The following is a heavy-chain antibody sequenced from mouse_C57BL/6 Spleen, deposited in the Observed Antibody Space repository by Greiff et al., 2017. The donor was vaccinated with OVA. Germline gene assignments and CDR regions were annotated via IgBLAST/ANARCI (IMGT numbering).Heavy chain of an antibody. J-gene: IGHJ3*01. V-gene: IGHV3-6*01. CDR2: ISYDGSN. D-gene: IGHD3-3*01. CDR3: ARRGEQGFAY. Sequence: DVQLQESGPGLVKPSQSLSLTCSVTGYSITSGYYWNWIRQFPGDKLEWMGYISYDGSNNYNPSLKNRISITRDTSKNQFFLKLNSVTTEDTATYYCARRGEQGFAYWGQGTLVTVSA. CDR1: GYSITSGYY.